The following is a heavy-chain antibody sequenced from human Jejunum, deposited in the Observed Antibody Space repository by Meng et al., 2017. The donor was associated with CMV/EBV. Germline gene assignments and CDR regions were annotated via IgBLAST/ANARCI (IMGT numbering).Heavy chain of an antibody. Sequence: GAGFRFSTDGYHWVRQAPDKGLEWVADIWHHGRETYYADSVRGRFTISRDDSKSTLYLQMNSLRDEDTAVYYCARDLAVGRIWFDPWGQGTLVTVSS. CDR2: IWHHGRET. CDR1: GFRFSTDG. D-gene: IGHD6-19*01. CDR3: ARDLAVGRIWFDP. V-gene: IGHV3-33*01. J-gene: IGHJ5*02.